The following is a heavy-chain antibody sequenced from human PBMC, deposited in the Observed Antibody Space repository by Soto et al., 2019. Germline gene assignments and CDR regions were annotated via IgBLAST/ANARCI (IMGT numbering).Heavy chain of an antibody. D-gene: IGHD5-12*01. J-gene: IGHJ4*02. Sequence: QVQLVQSGAEVKKPGASVKVSCKASGYTFTGYYMHWVRQAPGQGLEWMGWINPNSGGTNYAQKFQGWVTMTRDTSISTAYMERSRLRSDDTAVYYCARGNGVEMATIWGDYYFDYWGQGTLVTVSS. CDR3: ARGNGVEMATIWGDYYFDY. CDR2: INPNSGGT. CDR1: GYTFTGYY. V-gene: IGHV1-2*04.